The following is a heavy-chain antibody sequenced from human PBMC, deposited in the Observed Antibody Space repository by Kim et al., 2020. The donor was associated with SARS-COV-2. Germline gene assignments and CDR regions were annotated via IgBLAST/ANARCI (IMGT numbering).Heavy chain of an antibody. CDR3: ARQRGAGSYYYYYYMDV. Sequence: LKGRVTISVDTSKNQFSLKLSSVTAADTAVYYCARQRGAGSYYYYYYMDVWGKGTTVTVSS. J-gene: IGHJ6*03. D-gene: IGHD1-26*01. V-gene: IGHV4-39*01.